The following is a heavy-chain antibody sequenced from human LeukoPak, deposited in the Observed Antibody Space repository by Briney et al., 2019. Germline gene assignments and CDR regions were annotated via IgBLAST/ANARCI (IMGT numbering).Heavy chain of an antibody. D-gene: IGHD3-22*01. V-gene: IGHV3-7*01. Sequence: GGSLRLSCTASEFTFSNYWMSWVRQAPGKGLEWVANIKQEGSETYSVDSVKGRFTISRDNAKNSLYLQMNSLRAEDTALYYCARGGQYSGYYYFDYWGQGTLVTISS. CDR2: IKQEGSET. J-gene: IGHJ4*02. CDR3: ARGGQYSGYYYFDY. CDR1: EFTFSNYW.